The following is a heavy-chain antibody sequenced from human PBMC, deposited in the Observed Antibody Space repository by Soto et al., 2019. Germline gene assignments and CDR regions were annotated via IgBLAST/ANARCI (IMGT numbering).Heavy chain of an antibody. Sequence: SETLSLTCNMSGDSYSISTYSWSWIRQPPGKALQWIGFIYQSGVTSYNPSLASRVSISLDRSNNQCSLKLKSVTAADTAVYFCAGMPYTSGLRFDPWGPGILVTVSS. CDR1: GDSYSISTYS. CDR3: AGMPYTSGLRFDP. D-gene: IGHD6-19*01. V-gene: IGHV4-30-2*01. J-gene: IGHJ5*02. CDR2: IYQSGVT.